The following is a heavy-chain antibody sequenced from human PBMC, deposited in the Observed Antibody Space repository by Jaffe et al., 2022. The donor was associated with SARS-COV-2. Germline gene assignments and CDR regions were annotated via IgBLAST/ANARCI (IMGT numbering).Heavy chain of an antibody. CDR1: GGSISSSSYY. CDR2: IYYSGST. CDR3: ATMPLEAAGGAYYYYGMDV. V-gene: IGHV4-39*01. J-gene: IGHJ6*02. D-gene: IGHD6-13*01. Sequence: QLQLQESGPGLVKPSETLSLTCTVSGGSISSSSYYWGWIRQPPGKGLEWIGSIYYSGSTYYNPSLKSRVTISVDTSKNQFSLKLSSVTAADTAVYYCATMPLEAAGGAYYYYGMDVWGQGTTVTVSS.